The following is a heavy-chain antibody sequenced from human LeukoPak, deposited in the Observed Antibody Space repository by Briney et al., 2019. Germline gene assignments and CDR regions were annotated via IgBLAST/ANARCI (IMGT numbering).Heavy chain of an antibody. CDR2: IYTSGST. J-gene: IGHJ4*02. D-gene: IGHD6-13*01. Sequence: PSETLSLTCTVSGGSISSYYWNWIRQPAGKGLEWIGRIYTSGSTYYNPSLKSRVTISVDTSKNQFSLKLSSVTAADTAVYYCARHSSSWYQNYWGQGTLVTVSS. CDR1: GGSISSYY. V-gene: IGHV4-4*07. CDR3: ARHSSSWYQNY.